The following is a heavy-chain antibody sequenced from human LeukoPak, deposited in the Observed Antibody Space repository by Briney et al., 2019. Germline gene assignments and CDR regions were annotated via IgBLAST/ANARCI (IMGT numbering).Heavy chain of an antibody. V-gene: IGHV4-59*08. CDR1: GDSITSFY. CDR3: ARLPVGSEPAY. CDR2: IFHSGTT. J-gene: IGHJ4*02. D-gene: IGHD6-19*01. Sequence: SETLSLTCTVSGDSITSFYWSWIRQPPGKGLEWIGPIFHSGTTDYTPSLKTRVTMSIDTSKNQFSLNLSSVTASDTAVYYCARLPVGSEPAYWGPGTLVTVSS.